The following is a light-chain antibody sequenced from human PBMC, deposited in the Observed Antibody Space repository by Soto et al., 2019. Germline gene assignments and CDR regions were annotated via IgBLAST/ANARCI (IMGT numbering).Light chain of an antibody. V-gene: IGKV1-16*01. CDR2: AAS. CDR3: QQYNSYSWT. CDR1: QGISTS. J-gene: IGKJ1*01. Sequence: IQMTQSPSSVSASVGDGVTISCPSSQGISTSLGWYQQKPGKAPKLLIYAASSLQSGVPSRFSGTGSGTEFTLTISSLQPDDFAAYYCQQYNSYSWTFGQGTKVDIK.